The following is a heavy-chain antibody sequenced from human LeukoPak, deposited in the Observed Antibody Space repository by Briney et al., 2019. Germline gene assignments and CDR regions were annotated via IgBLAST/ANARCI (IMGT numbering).Heavy chain of an antibody. Sequence: GGSLRLSCAASGFIFIDYYMTWIRQAPGRGLEWVSYISSGGDIKKYSDSVKGRFTISRDNAKNALYLQMDTLRAEDTATYYCARLGGRVAVADTSAVDVWGQGTTVIVSS. D-gene: IGHD6-19*01. CDR1: GFIFIDYY. J-gene: IGHJ6*02. V-gene: IGHV3-11*01. CDR2: ISSGGDIK. CDR3: ARLGGRVAVADTSAVDV.